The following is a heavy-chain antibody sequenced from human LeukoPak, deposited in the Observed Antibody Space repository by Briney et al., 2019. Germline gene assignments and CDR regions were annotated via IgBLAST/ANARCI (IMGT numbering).Heavy chain of an antibody. CDR1: GFTFSSYW. D-gene: IGHD6-19*01. Sequence: GGSLRLSCAASGFTFSSYWMSWVRQAPGKGLECVGRIKSKTHGGTTDYAAPVKGRFTISRDDSKNTVYLQMNSLKTEDTAVYYCTTSPVAGIDYWGQGTLVTVPS. CDR2: IKSKTHGGTT. CDR3: TTSPVAGIDY. J-gene: IGHJ4*02. V-gene: IGHV3-15*01.